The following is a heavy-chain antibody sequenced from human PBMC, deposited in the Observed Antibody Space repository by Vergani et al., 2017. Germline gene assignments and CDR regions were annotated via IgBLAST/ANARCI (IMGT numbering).Heavy chain of an antibody. D-gene: IGHD6-6*01. V-gene: IGHV4-39*01. Sequence: QLQLQESGPRLVKPSETLSLTCSLSGMSISNNNYYWGWIRQPPGKGLEWIGSMYYSRNNNYSPSLKSRVRISVDTSKNQFSLNLTSVTAADTAVYYCARHLRQLARNDVFDIWGHGTLVTVSS. CDR2: MYYSRNN. J-gene: IGHJ3*02. CDR1: GMSISNNNYY. CDR3: ARHLRQLARNDVFDI.